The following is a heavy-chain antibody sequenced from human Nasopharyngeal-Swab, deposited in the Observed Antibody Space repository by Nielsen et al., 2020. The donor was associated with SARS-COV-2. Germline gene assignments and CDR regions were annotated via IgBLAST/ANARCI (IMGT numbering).Heavy chain of an antibody. V-gene: IGHV7-4-1*02. J-gene: IGHJ4*02. CDR2: IKTNTGNP. CDR1: GYTFTSYA. Sequence: ASVKVSCKASGYTFTSYAMNWLRQAPGQGLEWMGWIKTNTGNPTYAQGFTGRFVFSLETSVSTAYLQISSLKADDTAVYYCSRDREEMAKIGDYWGQGTLVTVSS. CDR3: SRDREEMAKIGDY. D-gene: IGHD5-24*01.